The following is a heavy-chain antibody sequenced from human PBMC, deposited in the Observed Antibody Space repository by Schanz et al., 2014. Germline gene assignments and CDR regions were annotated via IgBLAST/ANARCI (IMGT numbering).Heavy chain of an antibody. V-gene: IGHV4-61*01. D-gene: IGHD2-2*01. CDR2: IYYSGST. J-gene: IGHJ4*02. Sequence: QVQLQESGPGLVKPSETLSLTCTVSGYSISSAYYWGWIRQPPGKGLEWIGYIYYSGSTTYNPSLKSRVTISVDTSKKQFSLNLSSVTAADTAVYYCARGRVVPAAPEFDYWGQGILVTVSS. CDR3: ARGRVVPAAPEFDY. CDR1: GYSISSAYY.